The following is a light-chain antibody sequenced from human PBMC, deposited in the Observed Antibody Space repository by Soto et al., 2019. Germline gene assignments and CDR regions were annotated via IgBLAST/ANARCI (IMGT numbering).Light chain of an antibody. J-gene: IGLJ1*01. V-gene: IGLV2-11*01. Sequence: QSVLTQPRSVSGSPGQSVTISCTGTSSDVGGYNYVSWYQQHAGKAPKLMIYDVSKRPSGVPDLFSGFKSGNTASLTISGFQAEDEADYSCCSHAGTYIYIFGTGTKLTVL. CDR3: CSHAGTYIYI. CDR2: DVS. CDR1: SSDVGGYNY.